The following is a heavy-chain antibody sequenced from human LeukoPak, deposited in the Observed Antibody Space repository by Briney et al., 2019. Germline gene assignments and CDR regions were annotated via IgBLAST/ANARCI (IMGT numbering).Heavy chain of an antibody. Sequence: SETLSLTCSVSGGSISNYYWSWIRQPPGKGLEWIGYMYYSGSTNYNPSLKSRVTMSVDTSKNQFSLKLSSVTAADTAAYYCAREREAHFYYYYMDVWGKGTTVTISS. CDR2: MYYSGST. V-gene: IGHV4-59*12. CDR1: GGSISNYY. CDR3: AREREAHFYYYYMDV. J-gene: IGHJ6*03.